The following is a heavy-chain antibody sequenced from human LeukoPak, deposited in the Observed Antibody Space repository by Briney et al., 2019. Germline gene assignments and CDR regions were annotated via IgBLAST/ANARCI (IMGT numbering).Heavy chain of an antibody. Sequence: SETLSLTCTVSGGSIRSGNYYWNWIRQPPGKGLEWIGYIYYTGSTYYNPSLRSRVTISVDTSNNQFSLKLSSVTAADTAVYYCARQRRTGDLGWGQGTLVTVSS. V-gene: IGHV4-30-4*08. J-gene: IGHJ4*02. D-gene: IGHD7-27*01. CDR1: GGSIRSGNYY. CDR2: IYYTGST. CDR3: ARQRRTGDLG.